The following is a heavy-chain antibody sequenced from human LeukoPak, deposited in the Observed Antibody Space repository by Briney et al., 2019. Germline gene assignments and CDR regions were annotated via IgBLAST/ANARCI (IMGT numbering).Heavy chain of an antibody. CDR1: GGTFSSYA. V-gene: IGHV1-69*13. J-gene: IGHJ5*02. CDR3: ARENRPGWFDP. CDR2: IIPIFGTA. Sequence: ASVKVSCKASGGTFSSYAISWVRQAPGQGLEWMGGIIPIFGTANYAQKFQGRVTITADGSTSTAYMELSSLRSEDTAAYYCARENRPGWFDPWGQGTLVTVSS.